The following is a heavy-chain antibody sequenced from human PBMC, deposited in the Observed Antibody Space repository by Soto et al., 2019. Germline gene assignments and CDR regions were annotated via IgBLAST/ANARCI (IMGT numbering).Heavy chain of an antibody. J-gene: IGHJ4*02. CDR3: ARDSMRSIAAGRLDS. D-gene: IGHD6-6*01. V-gene: IGHV3-33*01. CDR2: IWYDGSNK. CDR1: GFTFSDYA. Sequence: PGGSLRLSCAASGFTFSDYAMHWVRQAPGKGLEWVALIWYDGSNKYFGDSVKGRFTISRDNSKNTLYVQMNSLRAEDTAVYYCARDSMRSIAAGRLDSWVQGTLVTVSS.